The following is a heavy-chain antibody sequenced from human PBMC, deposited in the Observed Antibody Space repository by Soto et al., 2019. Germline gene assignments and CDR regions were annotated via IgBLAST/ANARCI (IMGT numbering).Heavy chain of an antibody. CDR3: ARADEIAALTPCMDV. J-gene: IGHJ6*02. V-gene: IGHV3-30-3*01. CDR2: ISYDGSNK. Sequence: QVQLVESGGGVVQPGRSLRLSCAASGFTFSSYAMHWVRQAPGKGLEWVAVISYDGSNKYYADSVKGRFTISRDNSKNTLYLQMNSLRAEDTAVYYCARADEIAALTPCMDVWGQGTTVTVSS. D-gene: IGHD6-13*01. CDR1: GFTFSSYA.